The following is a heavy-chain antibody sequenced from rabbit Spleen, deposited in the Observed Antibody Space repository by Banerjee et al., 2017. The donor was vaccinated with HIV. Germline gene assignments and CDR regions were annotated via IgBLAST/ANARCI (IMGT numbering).Heavy chain of an antibody. V-gene: IGHV1S45*01. Sequence: EQLEESGGGLVKPEGSLTLTCKASGVSFSDKDVMCWVRQAPGKGLEWIACINTVTGKSVYASWAKGRFIMSRTSSTTVTLQMTSLTAADTATYFCASSVDSSGYSFNLWGPGTLVTVS. CDR3: ASSVDSSGYSFNL. D-gene: IGHD1-1*01. CDR1: GVSFSDKDV. J-gene: IGHJ4*01. CDR2: INTVTGKS.